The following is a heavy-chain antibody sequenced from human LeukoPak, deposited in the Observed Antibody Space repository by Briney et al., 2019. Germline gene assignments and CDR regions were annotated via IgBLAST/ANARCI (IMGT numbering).Heavy chain of an antibody. CDR3: AKGGYSSSWHPHDY. V-gene: IGHV3-30*04. CDR1: GFTFSRYS. J-gene: IGHJ4*02. CDR2: ISYDGSNK. D-gene: IGHD6-13*01. Sequence: GGSLRLSCAASGFTFSRYSMHWVRQAPGKGLEWVAVISYDGSNKYHADSVKGRFTISRDNSKNTLYLQMNSLRAEDTAVYFCAKGGYSSSWHPHDYWGQGTLVTVSS.